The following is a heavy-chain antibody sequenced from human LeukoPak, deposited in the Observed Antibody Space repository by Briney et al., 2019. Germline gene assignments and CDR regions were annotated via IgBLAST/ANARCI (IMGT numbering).Heavy chain of an antibody. J-gene: IGHJ3*02. CDR3: TRDNGGDWYAFDI. Sequence: PSETLSLTCAVSGGSISSYYWSWIRQPAGKGLEWIGRLYTSGSTNYNPSLKSRVTMSVDTSKNQFSLKLSSVTAADTALYYCTRDNGGDWYAFDIWGQGTVVTVSS. V-gene: IGHV4-4*07. D-gene: IGHD2-21*02. CDR2: LYTSGST. CDR1: GGSISSYY.